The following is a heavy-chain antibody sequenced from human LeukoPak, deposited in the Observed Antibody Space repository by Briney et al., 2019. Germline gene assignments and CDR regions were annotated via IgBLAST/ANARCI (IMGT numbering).Heavy chain of an antibody. CDR3: ARQPNGALSQFDFDY. J-gene: IGHJ4*02. CDR2: VFYNGNT. V-gene: IGHV4-39*01. Sequence: PSETLSLTCTVSGGSINTKTHYWACIRQTPGKGLEWIGSVFYNGNTYYNPSLKSRVTISVDTSKNQFSLRLTSVTAADTAAYYCARQPNGALSQFDFDYWGQGTLVTASS. CDR1: GGSINTKTHY. D-gene: IGHD4-17*01.